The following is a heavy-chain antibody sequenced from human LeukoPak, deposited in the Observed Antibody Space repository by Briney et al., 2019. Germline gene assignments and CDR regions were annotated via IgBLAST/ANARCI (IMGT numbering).Heavy chain of an antibody. D-gene: IGHD3-22*01. CDR2: IYYSGST. Sequence: SETLSLTCTVSGGSLSSGDYYWSWIRQSPGKGLEWIGYIYYSGSTYYNPSLKSRVTISVDRSKNQFSLKLSSVTAADTGVYYCGRSSARRERELMCDWCPFFDYWGQGTLVTVSS. CDR1: GGSLSSGDYY. V-gene: IGHV4-30-4*01. CDR3: GRSSARRERELMCDWCPFFDY. J-gene: IGHJ4*02.